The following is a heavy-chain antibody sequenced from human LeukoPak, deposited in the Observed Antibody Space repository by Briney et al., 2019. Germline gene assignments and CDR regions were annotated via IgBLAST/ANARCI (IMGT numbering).Heavy chain of an antibody. V-gene: IGHV4-59*12. CDR1: GGSISSYY. Sequence: SETLPLTCTVSGGSISSYYWSWIRQPPGKGLEWIGYIYYSGSTNYNPSLKSRVTISVDTSKNQFSLKLSSVTAADTAVYYCARVGGDSGYPWGQGTLVTVSS. D-gene: IGHD5-12*01. CDR3: ARVGGDSGYP. J-gene: IGHJ5*02. CDR2: IYYSGST.